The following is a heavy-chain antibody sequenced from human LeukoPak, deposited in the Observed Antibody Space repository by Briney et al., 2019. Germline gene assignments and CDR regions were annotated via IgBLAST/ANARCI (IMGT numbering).Heavy chain of an antibody. CDR2: IKDDASEE. CDR1: GFTFSHYY. Sequence: GGSLRLSCASSGFTFSHYYRSWVRQAPGKGLEWVANIKDDASEEYYVDSVKGRFTISRDNADNSPYLQMSSLRAEDTALYYCARSSCSVGCDLGFDYWGQGTLVTVSS. CDR3: ARSSCSVGCDLGFDY. J-gene: IGHJ4*02. D-gene: IGHD2-15*01. V-gene: IGHV3-7*01.